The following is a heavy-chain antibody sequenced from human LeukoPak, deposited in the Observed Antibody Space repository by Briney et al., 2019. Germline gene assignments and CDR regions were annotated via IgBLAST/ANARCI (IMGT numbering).Heavy chain of an antibody. V-gene: IGHV5-51*01. CDR3: ARVGYSSYGMDV. Sequence: GESLQISCQGSGYSFTNSWIGGVRQMPGKGLEWMGIIFPADSEARYSTPFQGQVTISDDKSISTAYLQWSSLKASDTAMYYCARVGYSSYGMDVWGKGTTVTVSS. CDR1: GYSFTNSW. CDR2: IFPADSEA. D-gene: IGHD6-13*01. J-gene: IGHJ6*04.